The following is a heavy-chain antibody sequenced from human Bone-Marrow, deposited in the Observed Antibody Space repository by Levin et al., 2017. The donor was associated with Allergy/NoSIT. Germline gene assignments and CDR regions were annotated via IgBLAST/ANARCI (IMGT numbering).Heavy chain of an antibody. CDR1: GFTFDDYA. J-gene: IGHJ6*02. Sequence: GGSLRLSCAASGFTFDDYAMHWVRQAPGKGLEWVSGISWNSGSIGYADSVKGRFTISRDNAKNSLYLQMNSLRAEDTALYYCAKDIDDIWGPYGMDVWGQGTTVTVSS. CDR2: ISWNSGSI. V-gene: IGHV3-9*01. CDR3: AKDIDDIWGPYGMDV. D-gene: IGHD3-9*01.